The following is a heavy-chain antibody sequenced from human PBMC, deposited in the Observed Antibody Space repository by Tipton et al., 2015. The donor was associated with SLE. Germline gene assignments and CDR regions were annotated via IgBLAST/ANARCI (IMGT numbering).Heavy chain of an antibody. J-gene: IGHJ4*02. CDR2: ISWNSGSI. V-gene: IGHV3-9*01. D-gene: IGHD3-9*01. Sequence: SLRLSCAASGFIFDDYAMHWVRQAPGKGLEWVSGISWNSGSIGYADSVKGRLTISRDNAKNSLYLQMNSLRAEDTALYYCAKAPLRYFDWLLMTYFDYWGQGTLVTVSS. CDR3: AKAPLRYFDWLLMTYFDY. CDR1: GFIFDDYA.